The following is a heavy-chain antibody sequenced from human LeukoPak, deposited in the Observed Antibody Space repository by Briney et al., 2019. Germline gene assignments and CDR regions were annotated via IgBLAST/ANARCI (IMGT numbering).Heavy chain of an antibody. D-gene: IGHD3-9*01. Sequence: SVKVSCKASGGTFSSYAISWVRQAPGQGLEWMGGIIPIFGTANYAQKFQGRVIMTTDTSTSTAYMELRSLRSDDTAAYYCARDYYDILTGYYNFDYWGQGTLDTVSS. J-gene: IGHJ4*02. CDR3: ARDYYDILTGYYNFDY. CDR1: GGTFSSYA. V-gene: IGHV1-69*05. CDR2: IIPIFGTA.